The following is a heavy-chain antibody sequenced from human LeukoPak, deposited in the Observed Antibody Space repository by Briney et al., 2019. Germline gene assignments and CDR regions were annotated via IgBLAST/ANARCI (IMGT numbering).Heavy chain of an antibody. V-gene: IGHV1-18*01. CDR1: GYIFINYG. CDR3: ARSRTHRLYSGSGSYPGAFDY. J-gene: IGHJ4*02. Sequence: ASVKVSCKPSGYIFINYGISWVRQAPGQGLEWMGWISGYNGYTNHAQKLQGRVTMTTDTSTSTVYMELRSLRSDDTAVYYCARSRTHRLYSGSGSYPGAFDYWGQGTLVTVSS. D-gene: IGHD3-10*01. CDR2: ISGYNGYT.